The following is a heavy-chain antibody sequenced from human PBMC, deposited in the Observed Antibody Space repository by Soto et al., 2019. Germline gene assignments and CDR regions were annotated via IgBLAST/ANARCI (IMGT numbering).Heavy chain of an antibody. V-gene: IGHV3-48*01. J-gene: IGHJ4*02. Sequence: GGSLRLSCAASGFTFSSYSMNWVRQAPGKGLEWVSYISSSSSTIYYADSVKGRFTISRDNAKNSLYLQMNSLRAEDTAVYYCASSAAGITYYFDYWGQGTLVTVSS. D-gene: IGHD3-3*01. CDR1: GFTFSSYS. CDR2: ISSSSSTI. CDR3: ASSAAGITYYFDY.